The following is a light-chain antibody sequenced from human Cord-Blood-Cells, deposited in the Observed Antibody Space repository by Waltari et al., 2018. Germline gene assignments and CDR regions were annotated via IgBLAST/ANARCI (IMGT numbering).Light chain of an antibody. J-gene: IGKJ1*01. CDR1: QDISNY. V-gene: IGKV1-33*01. CDR2: DAS. Sequence: DIQMTQSPSSLSASVGDRVPITCQASQDISNYLNWYQQKPGKAPKLLIYDASNLETGVPSRVSGSGSGTDFTFTISSLQPEDIATYYCQQYDNLPWTFGQGTKVEIK. CDR3: QQYDNLPWT.